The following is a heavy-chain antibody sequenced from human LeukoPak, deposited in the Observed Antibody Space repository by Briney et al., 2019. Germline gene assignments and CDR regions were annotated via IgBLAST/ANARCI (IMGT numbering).Heavy chain of an antibody. CDR1: GGTFSSYA. CDR2: IIPIFGTA. V-gene: IGHV1-69*06. D-gene: IGHD2-15*01. Sequence: ASVEVSCKASGGTFSSYAISWVRQAPGQGLEWMGGIIPIFGTANYAQKFQGRVTITADKSTSTAYMELSSLRSEDTAVYYCARERRVVVAPRSYYYYGMDVWGKGTTVTVSS. J-gene: IGHJ6*04. CDR3: ARERRVVVAPRSYYYYGMDV.